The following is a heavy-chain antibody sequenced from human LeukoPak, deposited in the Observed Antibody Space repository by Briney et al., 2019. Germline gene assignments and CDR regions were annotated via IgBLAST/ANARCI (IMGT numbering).Heavy chain of an antibody. CDR1: GGSFSSGSYY. D-gene: IGHD3-3*01. CDR2: IYYSGST. J-gene: IGHJ6*02. V-gene: IGHV4-61*01. Sequence: PSETLSLTCTVSGGSFSSGSYYWSWIRQPPGKGLEWIGYIYYSGSTNYNPSLKSRVTISVDTSKNQSSLKLSSVTAADTAVYYCAREALRFLEWYPGYGMDVWGQGTTVTVSS. CDR3: AREALRFLEWYPGYGMDV.